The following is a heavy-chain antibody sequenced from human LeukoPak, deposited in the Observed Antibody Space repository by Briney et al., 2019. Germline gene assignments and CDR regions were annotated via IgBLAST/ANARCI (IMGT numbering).Heavy chain of an antibody. Sequence: GGSLRLSCAASGFTFSNYDMNWVRQAPGKGLEWVSFVGRSGSAIHYADSVKGRFTISRNNAKNSLYLQMNSLRAEDTAVYYCAREGYRSGWAYFDNWGQGTLVTVSS. J-gene: IGHJ4*02. CDR1: GFTFSNYD. V-gene: IGHV3-48*03. CDR3: AREGYRSGWAYFDN. CDR2: VGRSGSAI. D-gene: IGHD6-19*01.